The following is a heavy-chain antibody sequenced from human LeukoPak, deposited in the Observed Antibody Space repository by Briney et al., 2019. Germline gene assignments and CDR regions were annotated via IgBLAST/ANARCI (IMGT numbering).Heavy chain of an antibody. CDR3: ARGLGIPQIDY. J-gene: IGHJ4*02. V-gene: IGHV3-74*01. Sequence: GGSLTLSCAASGFTFRSYWMNWVRQAPGKGLVWVSHINTDGTGTIYADSVRGRFTVSRDNAKDTLYLQMNSLRAEDTAVYYCARGLGIPQIDYWGQGTLVTVSS. D-gene: IGHD7-27*01. CDR2: INTDGTGT. CDR1: GFTFRSYW.